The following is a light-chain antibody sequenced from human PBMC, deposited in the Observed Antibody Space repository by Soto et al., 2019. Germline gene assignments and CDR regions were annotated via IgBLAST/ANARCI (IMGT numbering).Light chain of an antibody. J-gene: IGKJ5*01. CDR3: QKYNSAPFS. CDR2: AAS. V-gene: IGKV1-27*01. Sequence: DIQMTQSPSSLSVSEGDRVTITCRASQGIDNRSAWYQQKPGKAPKLLIYAASTLQAGVVSRFRGSGFGTDFTLTISSVQSEDVATDYCQKYNSAPFSFGQGTRLEIK. CDR1: QGIDNR.